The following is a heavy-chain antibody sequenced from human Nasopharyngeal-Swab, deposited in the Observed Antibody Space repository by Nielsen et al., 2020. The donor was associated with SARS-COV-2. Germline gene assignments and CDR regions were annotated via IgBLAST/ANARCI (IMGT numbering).Heavy chain of an antibody. CDR1: GFTFTSYD. Sequence: GESLKISCAASGFTFTSYDMNWVRQAPGKGLEWVAVISYDESNKYYADSVKGRFTISRDNSKNTLYLKMNSLRAEDTAVYYCARAGGGYSYADYWGQGTLVTVSS. V-gene: IGHV3-30-3*01. CDR3: ARAGGGYSYADY. J-gene: IGHJ4*02. D-gene: IGHD5-18*01. CDR2: ISYDESNK.